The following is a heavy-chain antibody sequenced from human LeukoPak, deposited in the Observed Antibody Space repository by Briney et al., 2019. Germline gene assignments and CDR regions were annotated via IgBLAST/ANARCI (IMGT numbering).Heavy chain of an antibody. CDR2: ISSSSSYI. V-gene: IGHV3-21*01. D-gene: IGHD1-14*01. CDR3: ARGGPGMGSYMDV. CDR1: GFTFSRYR. Sequence: GGSLRLSCAASGFTFSRYRMNWVRQAPGKGLEWVSSISSSSSYIYYADSVKGRFTISRDNSKNTLYLQMNSLRAEDTAVYYCARGGPGMGSYMDVWGKGTTVTISS. J-gene: IGHJ6*03.